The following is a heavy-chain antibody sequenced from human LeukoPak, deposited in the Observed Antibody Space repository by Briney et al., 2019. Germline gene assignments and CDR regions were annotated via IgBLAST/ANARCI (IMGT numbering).Heavy chain of an antibody. D-gene: IGHD2/OR15-2a*01. CDR2: IKQDGSEK. V-gene: IGHV3-7*05. CDR3: AKGPTRTTPFFFDS. J-gene: IGHJ4*02. Sequence: GGSLRLSCAASGFTFRSYWMNWVRQAPGKGLEWVANIKQDGSEKYYVDSVKGRFTISRDNAKNSLSLQMNTLRAEDTAVYYCAKGPTRTTPFFFDSWGQGTLITVSS. CDR1: GFTFRSYW.